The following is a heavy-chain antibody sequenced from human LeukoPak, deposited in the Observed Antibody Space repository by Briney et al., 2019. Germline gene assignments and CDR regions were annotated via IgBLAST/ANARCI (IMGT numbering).Heavy chain of an antibody. CDR1: GGSISNYY. J-gene: IGHJ4*02. D-gene: IGHD6-19*01. CDR3: AKYGGSGWVIDY. V-gene: IGHV4-59*08. Sequence: KPSETLSLTCTVSGGSISNYYWTWIRQPPGKGLEWIGYIYYTGATSYNPSLKSRVTISVDTSKNQFSLKLTSVTAADTAVYYCAKYGGSGWVIDYWGQGTLVTVSS. CDR2: IYYTGAT.